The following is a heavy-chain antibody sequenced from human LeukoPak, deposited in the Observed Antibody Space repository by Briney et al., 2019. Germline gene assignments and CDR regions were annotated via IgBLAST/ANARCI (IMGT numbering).Heavy chain of an antibody. D-gene: IGHD6-19*01. CDR2: IYYSGST. CDR3: ASDSSGRLDAFDI. CDR1: GGSISSYY. V-gene: IGHV4-59*01. J-gene: IGHJ3*02. Sequence: SETLSLTCTVSGGSISSYYWSWIRQPPGRGLERIGYIYYSGSTNYNPSLKSRVTISVDTSKNQFSLKLSSVTAADTAVYYCASDSSGRLDAFDIWGQGTMVTVSS.